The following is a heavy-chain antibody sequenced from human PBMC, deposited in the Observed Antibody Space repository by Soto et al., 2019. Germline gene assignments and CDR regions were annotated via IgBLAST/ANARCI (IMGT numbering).Heavy chain of an antibody. CDR1: GGSISSGGYY. D-gene: IGHD6-25*01. J-gene: IGHJ3*02. CDR3: ARAGPATDDAFDI. V-gene: IGHV4-31*03. Sequence: QVQLQESGPGLVKPSQTLSLTCTVSGGSISSGGYYWSWIRQHPGKGLEWIGYIYYSGSTYYNPSLKSRVTISADTSKNQFSLKLSSVAAAATAVYYCARAGPATDDAFDIWGQGTLVTVSS. CDR2: IYYSGST.